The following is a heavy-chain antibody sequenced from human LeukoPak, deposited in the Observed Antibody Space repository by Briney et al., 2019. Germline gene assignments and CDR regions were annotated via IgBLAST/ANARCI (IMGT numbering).Heavy chain of an antibody. V-gene: IGHV3-74*01. D-gene: IGHD3-10*01. CDR1: GFTFTSYW. CDR2: INSDGSST. J-gene: IGHJ4*02. Sequence: PGGSLRLSCAASGFTFTSYWMHWVRQAPGKGLVWVSRINSDGSSTSYADSVKGRFTISRDNAMQTLHLQMNSLRAEDTGVYYCAKSGGSNYFDHWGQGILVTVSS. CDR3: AKSGGSNYFDH.